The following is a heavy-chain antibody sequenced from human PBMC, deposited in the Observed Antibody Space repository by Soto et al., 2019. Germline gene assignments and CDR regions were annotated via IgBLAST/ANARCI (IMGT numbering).Heavy chain of an antibody. J-gene: IGHJ4*01. CDR3: ARGEQYSGRIFDY. D-gene: IGHD1-26*01. CDR1: VDSVSSNSAG. Sequence: SQTLSLTCAITVDSVSSNSAGWSCVRQSPSRGLEWLGRTYYRSKWYYEYAVSVRGRITINPDTSKNQYSLQLNSVTPEDTAVYFCARGEQYSGRIFDYWGQGTLVTVS. CDR2: TYYRSKWYY. V-gene: IGHV6-1*01.